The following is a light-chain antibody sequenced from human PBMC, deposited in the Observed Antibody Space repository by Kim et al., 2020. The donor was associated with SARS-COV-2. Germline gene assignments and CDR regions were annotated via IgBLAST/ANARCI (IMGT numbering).Light chain of an antibody. Sequence: SPGDSATLSCRASQSVSSNHLAWYRQKPGQAPRLLIFGASTRATAIPDRFSGSGSGTDFTLTISRLEPEDFAVYYCQQYGSSPRTFGQGTKVDIK. J-gene: IGKJ1*01. V-gene: IGKV3-20*01. CDR3: QQYGSSPRT. CDR2: GAS. CDR1: QSVSSNH.